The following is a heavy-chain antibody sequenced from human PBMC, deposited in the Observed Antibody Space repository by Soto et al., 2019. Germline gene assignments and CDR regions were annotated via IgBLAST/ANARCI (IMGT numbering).Heavy chain of an antibody. J-gene: IGHJ4*02. Sequence: EVQLVESGGGRVQPGGTLRLSCAVSGFTFRKYWMSWVRQAPGKGLEWVANIKSDGSEQYYVDSVKGRFTISRDNAKNLLYLQMNNLRAEGTAVYYCASPQSWNHEYWGQGTLVIVSS. CDR3: ASPQSWNHEY. CDR2: IKSDGSEQ. V-gene: IGHV3-7*01. D-gene: IGHD1-1*01. CDR1: GFTFRKYW.